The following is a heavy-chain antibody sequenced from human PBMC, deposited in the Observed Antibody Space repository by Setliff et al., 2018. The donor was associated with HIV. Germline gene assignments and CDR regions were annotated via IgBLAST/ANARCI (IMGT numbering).Heavy chain of an antibody. J-gene: IGHJ3*02. V-gene: IGHV1-2*04. Sequence: ASVKVSCKASGYTFTDNYIHWARQAPGQGREWMAWINSATGGTNYAQNFQGWVTVTRDTSVNTVYMELSSLKSDDTAVYYCARDYLHVFDIWGQGTMVTVSS. CDR1: GYTFTDNY. CDR2: INSATGGT. CDR3: ARDYLHVFDI.